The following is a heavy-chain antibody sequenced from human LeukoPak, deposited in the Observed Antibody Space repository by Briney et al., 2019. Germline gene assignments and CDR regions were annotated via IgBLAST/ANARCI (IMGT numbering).Heavy chain of an antibody. D-gene: IGHD3-10*01. CDR3: ARESFSGSGGLNWFAP. J-gene: IGHJ5*02. CDR2: LNPDTGST. Sequence: GASVKVSCKASGYTFTGYYIHWVRQAPGQGLEWMGGLNPDTGSTNYAQKFQARVIMTRDTSINTAYMELRRLRYDDTAMYFCARESFSGSGGLNWFAPRGQGTLVTVSA. V-gene: IGHV1-2*02. CDR1: GYTFTGYY.